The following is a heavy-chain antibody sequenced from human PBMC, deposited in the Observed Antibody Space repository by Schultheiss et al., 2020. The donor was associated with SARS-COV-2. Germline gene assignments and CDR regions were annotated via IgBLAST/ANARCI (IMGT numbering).Heavy chain of an antibody. CDR1: GFTFSTYR. CDR3: VRTIGGPEAS. D-gene: IGHD4/OR15-4a*01. Sequence: GESLKISCAAFGFTFSTYRMGWVRQAPGKGLEWVANIEEDGSDKYYVDSVKGRFTISRDNAKTSVYLQMNRLTVEDTAVYYCVRTIGGPEASWGQGTLVTVSS. J-gene: IGHJ1*01. CDR2: IEEDGSDK. V-gene: IGHV3-7*03.